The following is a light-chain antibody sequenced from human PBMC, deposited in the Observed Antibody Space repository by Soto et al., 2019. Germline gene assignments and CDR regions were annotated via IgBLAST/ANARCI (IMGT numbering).Light chain of an antibody. CDR1: QGISSY. CDR3: QQYYSYPPF. CDR2: AAS. Sequence: AIRMTQSPSSLSASTGDRVTITCRASQGISSYLAWYQQKPGKAPKLLIYAASTLQSGVPSRFSGRGSGTDFTLTIICLQSEDFATYYCQQYYSYPPFFGPGTKVDIQ. J-gene: IGKJ3*01. V-gene: IGKV1-8*01.